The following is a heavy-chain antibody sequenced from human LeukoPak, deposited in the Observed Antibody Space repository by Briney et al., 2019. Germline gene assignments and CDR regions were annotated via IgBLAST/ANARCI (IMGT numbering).Heavy chain of an antibody. CDR2: IYYSGST. CDR1: GGSIRSYY. D-gene: IGHD2-15*01. CDR3: ARLVVVAATRSLYFDY. V-gene: IGHV4-59*08. J-gene: IGHJ4*02. Sequence: SETLSLTCTVSGGSIRSYYWSWIRQPPGKGLEWIGYIYYSGSTNYNPSLKSRVTISVDTSKNQFSLKLSSVTAADTAVYYCARLVVVAATRSLYFDYWGQGTLVTVSS.